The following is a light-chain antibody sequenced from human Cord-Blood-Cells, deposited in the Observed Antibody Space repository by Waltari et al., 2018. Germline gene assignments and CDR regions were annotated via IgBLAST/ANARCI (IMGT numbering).Light chain of an antibody. V-gene: IGKV3-15*01. Sequence: EIVMTQSPATLSVSPGERATLSCRASQSVSSNLAWYQQKPGQAPRLLIYGATTSATGSPARLSGSGSGTEFTLTISSLQSEDFAVYYCQQYNNWPPFTFGPGTNVDIK. CDR3: QQYNNWPPFT. CDR1: QSVSSN. J-gene: IGKJ3*01. CDR2: GAT.